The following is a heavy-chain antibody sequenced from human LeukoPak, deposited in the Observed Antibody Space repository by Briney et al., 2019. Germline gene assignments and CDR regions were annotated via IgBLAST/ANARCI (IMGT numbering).Heavy chain of an antibody. D-gene: IGHD3-22*01. CDR3: ASRKVYYYDSSADY. V-gene: IGHV3-11*04. Sequence: PGGSLRLSCAASGFTFSDYYMSWIRQAPGKGLEWVSYISSSGSTIYYADSVKGRFTISRDNAKNSLYLQMNSLRAEDKAVYYCASRKVYYYDSSADYWGQGTLVTVSS. CDR1: GFTFSDYY. J-gene: IGHJ4*02. CDR2: ISSSGSTI.